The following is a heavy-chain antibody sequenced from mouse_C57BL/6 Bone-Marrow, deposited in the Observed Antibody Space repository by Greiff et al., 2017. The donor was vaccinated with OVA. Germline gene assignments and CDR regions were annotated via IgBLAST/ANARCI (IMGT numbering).Heavy chain of an antibody. CDR3: ARSNWGLAWFAY. CDR2: IDPSDTYT. V-gene: IGHV1-50*01. Sequence: QVQLQQPGAEVVKPGASVKLSCKASGYTFTSYWMQWIKQRPGQGLEWIGEIDPSDTYTNYNQKFRAKATLTVDTSSSTAYMQLTSLTSEDSAVYYCARSNWGLAWFAYWGQGTLVTVSA. J-gene: IGHJ3*01. CDR1: GYTFTSYW. D-gene: IGHD4-1*01.